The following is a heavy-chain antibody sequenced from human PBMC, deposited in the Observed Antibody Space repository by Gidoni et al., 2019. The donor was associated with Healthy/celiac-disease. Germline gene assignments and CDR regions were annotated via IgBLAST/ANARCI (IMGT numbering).Heavy chain of an antibody. CDR1: GFNFDDYA. V-gene: IGHV3-49*03. J-gene: IGHJ6*04. CDR3: VRAGFEGAVGTPISLDPYYYYGMDV. D-gene: IGHD6-13*01. CDR2: IRSKAYGETT. Sequence: EVQVVESGGGLVQPGRSLRLSCTASGFNFDDYAMSWFLQGPGKGLEWVGFIRSKAYGETTEYAASVKGRFTISRDDSKSIAYLQMNSLKTEDTAVYYCVRAGFEGAVGTPISLDPYYYYGMDVWGKGTTVTVSS.